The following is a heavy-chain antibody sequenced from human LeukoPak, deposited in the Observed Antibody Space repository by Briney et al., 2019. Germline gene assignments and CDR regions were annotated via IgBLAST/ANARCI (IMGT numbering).Heavy chain of an antibody. V-gene: IGHV1-46*01. D-gene: IGHD5-18*01. J-gene: IGHJ4*02. CDR2: INPNGGST. Sequence: ASVTVSCKASGYTFTSYYMHWVRQPPQQGHGRMGIINPNGGSTSYAQKFQGRVTMTRDTSTSTVYMELSSLRSEGTAVYYCARGKPSYNSRILLLSYFDYWGQGALVTVSS. CDR3: ARGKPSYNSRILLLSYFDY. CDR1: GYTFTSYY.